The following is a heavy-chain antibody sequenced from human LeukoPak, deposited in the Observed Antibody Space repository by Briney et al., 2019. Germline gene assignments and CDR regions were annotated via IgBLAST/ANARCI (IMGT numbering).Heavy chain of an antibody. J-gene: IGHJ4*02. CDR3: TSGGYCSSTSCYGEN. D-gene: IGHD2-2*01. V-gene: IGHV3-73*01. CDR1: GFTFSGSA. Sequence: GKSLRLSCAASGFTFSGSAMHWVRQASGKGLEWVGRIRSKANSYATAYAASVKGRFTISRDDSKNTAYLQMNSLKTEDTAVYYCTSGGYCSSTSCYGENWGQGTLVTVSS. CDR2: IRSKANSYAT.